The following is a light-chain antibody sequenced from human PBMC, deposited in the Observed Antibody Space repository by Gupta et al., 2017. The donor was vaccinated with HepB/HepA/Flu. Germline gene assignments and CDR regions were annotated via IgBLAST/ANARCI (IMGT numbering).Light chain of an antibody. V-gene: IGKV4-1*01. J-gene: IGKJ1*01. Sequence: DIVMTLSPDSLAVSLGEGATINRKSSQSVLYSSNNKNYLAWYQQKPGQPPKLLIYWASTRESGVPDRFSGSGSGTDFTLTISSRQAEDVAVYYCQKYYHTPPWTFGQGTKVEIK. CDR3: QKYYHTPPWT. CDR1: QSVLYSSNNKNY. CDR2: WAS.